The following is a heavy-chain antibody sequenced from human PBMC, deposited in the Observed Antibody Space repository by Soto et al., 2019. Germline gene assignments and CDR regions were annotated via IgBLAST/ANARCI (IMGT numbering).Heavy chain of an antibody. CDR1: GYTFTSYG. CDR2: IIPIFGTA. V-gene: IGHV1-69*13. CDR3: ASRRYDSSGYLLLQH. Sequence: SVKVSCKASGYTFTSYGISWVRQAPGQGLEWMGGIIPIFGTANYAQKFQGRVTITADESTSTAYMELSSLRSEDTAVYYCASRRYDSSGYLLLQHWGQGTLVTVSS. D-gene: IGHD3-22*01. J-gene: IGHJ1*01.